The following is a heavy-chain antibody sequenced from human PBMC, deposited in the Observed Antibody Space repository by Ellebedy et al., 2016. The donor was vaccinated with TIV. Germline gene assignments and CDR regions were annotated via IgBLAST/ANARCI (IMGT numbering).Heavy chain of an antibody. Sequence: GESLKISCAASGFTFSGYYMSWFRQAPGKGPEWVSYISYSGDLMYYADPVKGRFTTSRDNAGNSLYLQMNSLRAEDTAVYYCARLGVIAAAGASDYWGQGTLVIVSS. D-gene: IGHD6-13*01. CDR3: ARLGVIAAAGASDY. CDR2: ISYSGDLM. J-gene: IGHJ4*02. CDR1: GFTFSGYY. V-gene: IGHV3-11*01.